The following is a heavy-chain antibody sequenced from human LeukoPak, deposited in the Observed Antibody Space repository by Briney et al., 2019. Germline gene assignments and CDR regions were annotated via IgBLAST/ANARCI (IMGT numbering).Heavy chain of an antibody. J-gene: IGHJ3*02. CDR2: ISSSGSTI. V-gene: IGHV3-48*03. D-gene: IGHD2-15*01. Sequence: PGGSLRLSCAASGFTFSSYEMNWVRQAPGKGLEWVSYISSSGSTIYYADSVKGRFTISRDNAKNSLYLQMNNLRAEDTAVYYCAREKKCSGGSCYGDAFDIWGQGTMVTVSS. CDR3: AREKKCSGGSCYGDAFDI. CDR1: GFTFSSYE.